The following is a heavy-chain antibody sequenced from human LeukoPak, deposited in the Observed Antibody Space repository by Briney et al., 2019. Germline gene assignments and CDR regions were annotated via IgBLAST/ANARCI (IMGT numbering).Heavy chain of an antibody. CDR3: ARDYCSSTSCRLDY. Sequence: ASVKVSCTASGYTFTGYYMHWVRQAPGQGLEWMGWINPNSGGTNYAQKFQGRVTMTRDTSISTAYMELSRLRSDDTAVYYCARDYCSSTSCRLDYWGQGTLVTVSS. V-gene: IGHV1-2*02. D-gene: IGHD2-2*01. J-gene: IGHJ4*02. CDR2: INPNSGGT. CDR1: GYTFTGYY.